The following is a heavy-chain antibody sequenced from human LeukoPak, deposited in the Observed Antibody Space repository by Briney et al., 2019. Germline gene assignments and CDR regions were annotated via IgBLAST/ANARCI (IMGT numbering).Heavy chain of an antibody. CDR1: GFTFSSYG. J-gene: IGHJ6*04. Sequence: GGSLRLSCAASGFTFSSYGMSWVRQAPGQGLEWVSAISGSSGSTYYADSVKGRFTISRDNSKNTLYLQMNSLRAEDTAVYYCAKPGGGKHYLAVWGNGTTVTISS. CDR3: AKPGGGKHYLAV. V-gene: IGHV3-23*01. D-gene: IGHD3-16*01. CDR2: ISGSSGST.